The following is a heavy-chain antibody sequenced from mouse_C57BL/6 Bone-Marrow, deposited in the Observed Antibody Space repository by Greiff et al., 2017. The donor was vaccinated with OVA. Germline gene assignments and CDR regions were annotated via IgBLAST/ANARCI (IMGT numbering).Heavy chain of an antibody. CDR1: GYTFTSYG. J-gene: IGHJ2*01. V-gene: IGHV1-81*01. CDR3: GRDWDFDY. CDR2: IYPRSGDT. Sequence: QVQLKESGAELARPGASVKLSCKASGYTFTSYGISWVKQRPGQGLEWIGEIYPRSGDTYYNEKFKGKAKLTADKSSSTAYMELRSLTSDDSAVYFCGRDWDFDYWGQGTTLTVSS.